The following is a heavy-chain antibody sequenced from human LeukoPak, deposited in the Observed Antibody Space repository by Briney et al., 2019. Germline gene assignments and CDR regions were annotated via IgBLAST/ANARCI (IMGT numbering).Heavy chain of an antibody. CDR2: INHSGST. J-gene: IGHJ6*03. V-gene: IGHV4-34*01. CDR1: GGSFSGYY. Sequence: SETLSLTCAVYGGSFSGYYWSWIRLPPGKGLEWIGEINHSGSTNYNPSLKSRATISVDTSKNQFSLKLSSVTAADTAVYYCARVGYRSSSSHYYYYMDVWGKGTTVTVSS. CDR3: ARVGYRSSSSHYYYYMDV. D-gene: IGHD6-6*01.